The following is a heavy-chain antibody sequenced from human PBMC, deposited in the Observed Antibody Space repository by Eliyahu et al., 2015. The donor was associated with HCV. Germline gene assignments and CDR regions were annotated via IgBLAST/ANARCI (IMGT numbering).Heavy chain of an antibody. CDR3: ATSRSLDY. D-gene: IGHD1-26*01. CDR2: INQDGSEK. V-gene: IGHV3-7*01. CDR1: GFTFSSYW. J-gene: IGHJ4*02. Sequence: EVQLVESGGDLVQPGGSLXLSCAASGFTFSSYWMTWGRQPPGKGLEGVAKINQDGSEKYYVDSVKGRFTISRDNAKSSLYLQMNTLRTEDTAVYYCATSRSLDYWGQGTLVSVSS.